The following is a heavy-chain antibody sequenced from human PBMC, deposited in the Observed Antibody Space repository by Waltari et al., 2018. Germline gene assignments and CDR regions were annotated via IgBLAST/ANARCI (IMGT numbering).Heavy chain of an antibody. Sequence: EVQLVESGGGLVQPGGSLRLSCVASGLTVSSDYRSWVRQAAGEGLEWVSVMYSGGSTFSADAVKGRFTIYRDNSKNALYLQMSSLRAEDTAVYFCASCSRSSCYQGGFDYWGQGTLVTFTS. V-gene: IGHV3-53*01. D-gene: IGHD2-2*01. CDR3: ASCSRSSCYQGGFDY. J-gene: IGHJ4*02. CDR2: MYSGGST. CDR1: GLTVSSDY.